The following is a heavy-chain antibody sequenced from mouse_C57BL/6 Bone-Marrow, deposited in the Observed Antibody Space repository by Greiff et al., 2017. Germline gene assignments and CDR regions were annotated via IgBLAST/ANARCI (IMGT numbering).Heavy chain of an antibody. CDR2: IYPGSGST. J-gene: IGHJ4*01. CDR3: ASLYGSKGLDY. D-gene: IGHD1-1*01. Sequence: VQLQQSGAELVNPGASVKMSCKASGYTFTSYWITWVKQRPGQGLEWIGDIYPGSGSTNYNEKFKSKATLTVDTSSSTAYMQLSSLTSEDSAVDYCASLYGSKGLDYWGQGTSVTVSS. CDR1: GYTFTSYW. V-gene: IGHV1-55*01.